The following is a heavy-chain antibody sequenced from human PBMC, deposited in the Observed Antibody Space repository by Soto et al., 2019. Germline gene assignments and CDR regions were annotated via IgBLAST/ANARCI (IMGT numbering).Heavy chain of an antibody. V-gene: IGHV1-18*01. Sequence: ASVKVSCKASGYTFTSYGISWVRQAPGQGLEWMGWVSAYNGNTNYAQKLQGRVTMTTDTSTSTAYMELRSLRSDDTAVYYCARLRDTTTPFDPWGQGTLVTVSS. CDR1: GYTFTSYG. CDR3: ARLRDTTTPFDP. CDR2: VSAYNGNT. D-gene: IGHD4-4*01. J-gene: IGHJ5*02.